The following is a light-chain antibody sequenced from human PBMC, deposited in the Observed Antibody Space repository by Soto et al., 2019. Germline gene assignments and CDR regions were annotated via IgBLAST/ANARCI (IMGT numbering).Light chain of an antibody. V-gene: IGLV2-11*01. J-gene: IGLJ3*02. CDR2: DVS. CDR1: SSDVGGYNY. Sequence: QLVLTQPRSVSGSPGQSVTISCTGTSSDVGGYNYVSWYQQHPGKAPKLMIYDVSKRPSGVPDRFSGSKSGNTASLTISGLQAEDEADYYCCSYAGSFWVFGGGTQLTVL. CDR3: CSYAGSFWV.